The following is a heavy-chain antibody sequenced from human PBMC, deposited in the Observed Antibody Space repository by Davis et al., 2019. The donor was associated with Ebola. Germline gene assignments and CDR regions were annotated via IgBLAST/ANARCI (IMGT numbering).Heavy chain of an antibody. CDR1: GFTFSSYA. CDR3: TKDSRYSSSWLFDY. CDR2: ISGSGGST. J-gene: IGHJ4*02. V-gene: IGHV3-23*01. D-gene: IGHD6-13*01. Sequence: GGSLRLSCAASGFTFSSYAMSWVRQAPGKGLEWVSAISGSGGSTYYADSVKGRFTISRDNSKNTLYLQMNSLRAEDTAVYYCTKDSRYSSSWLFDYWGQGTLVTVSS.